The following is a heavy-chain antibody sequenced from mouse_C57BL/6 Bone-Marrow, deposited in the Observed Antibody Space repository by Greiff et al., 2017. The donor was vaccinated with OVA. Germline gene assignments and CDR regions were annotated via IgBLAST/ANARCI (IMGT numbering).Heavy chain of an antibody. CDR1: GFTFSDYY. Sequence: DVMLVESGGGLVQPGGSLKLSCAASGFTFSDYYMYWVRQTPEKRLEWVAYISNGGGSTYYPDTVKGRFTISRDNAKNTLYLQMSRLKSEDTAMYYCARPLYYDYPWFAYWGQGTLVTVSA. CDR3: ARPLYYDYPWFAY. D-gene: IGHD2-4*01. V-gene: IGHV5-12*01. J-gene: IGHJ3*01. CDR2: ISNGGGST.